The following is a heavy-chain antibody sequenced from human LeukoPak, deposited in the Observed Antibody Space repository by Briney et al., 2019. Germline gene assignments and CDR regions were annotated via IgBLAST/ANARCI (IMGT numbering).Heavy chain of an antibody. Sequence: PGGSLRLSCAASGFTFSSYEMNWVRQAPGKGLEWDSVIYSGGSTYYADSVKGRFTISGDNSKNTLYLQMNSLRAEDTAVYYCARGGSSSKHYYMDVWGKGTTVTISS. CDR1: GFTFSSYE. CDR2: IYSGGST. CDR3: ARGGSSSKHYYMDV. D-gene: IGHD6-25*01. J-gene: IGHJ6*03. V-gene: IGHV3-66*01.